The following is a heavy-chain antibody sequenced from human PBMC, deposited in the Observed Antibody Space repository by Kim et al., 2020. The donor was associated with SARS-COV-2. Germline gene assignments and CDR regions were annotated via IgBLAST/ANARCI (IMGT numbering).Heavy chain of an antibody. D-gene: IGHD3-16*01. CDR2: SSYI. V-gene: IGHV3-21*01. Sequence: SSYIDYADSVKGRFTISRDNAKTSLYLQMNSRRAEDTAVYYCARGGSGDYWGQGTLVTVSS. CDR3: ARGGSGDY. J-gene: IGHJ4*02.